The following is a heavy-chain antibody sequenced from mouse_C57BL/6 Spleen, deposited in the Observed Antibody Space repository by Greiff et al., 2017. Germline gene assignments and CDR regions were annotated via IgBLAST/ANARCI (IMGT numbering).Heavy chain of an antibody. CDR1: GFNIKDDY. CDR3: TTGSSGFYYVDY. V-gene: IGHV14-4*01. J-gene: IGHJ2*01. D-gene: IGHD3-2*02. Sequence: EVQLQQSGAELVRPGASVKLSCTASGFNIKDDYMHWVKQRPEQGLEWIGWIDPENGDTEYASKFQGKATITADTSSNTAYLQLSSLTSEDTAVYYCTTGSSGFYYVDYWGQGTTLTVSS. CDR2: IDPENGDT.